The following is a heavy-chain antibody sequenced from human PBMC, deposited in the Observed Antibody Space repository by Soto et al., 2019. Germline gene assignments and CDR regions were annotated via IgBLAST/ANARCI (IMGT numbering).Heavy chain of an antibody. V-gene: IGHV4-31*03. J-gene: IGHJ6*03. CDR3: ARESRDFYYYYLDV. Sequence: QVQLQESGPGLVKPSQTLSLTCTVSGGSISSGGYYWSWIRQHPGKGLEWIGYIYYTGSTYYNPSLKSGVTISVDTSKNQFSLQLSSVTAADSAVYYCARESRDFYYYYLDVWGKGTTVTVSS. CDR1: GGSISSGGYY. CDR2: IYYTGST.